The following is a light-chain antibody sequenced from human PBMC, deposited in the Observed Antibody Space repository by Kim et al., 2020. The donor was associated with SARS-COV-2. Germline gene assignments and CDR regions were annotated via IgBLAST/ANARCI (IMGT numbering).Light chain of an antibody. Sequence: SVSPGQTASITCSGDKLGDKYACWYQQKPGQSPGLVIDQDSKRPSGIPERFSGSNSGNTATLTISGTQAMDEADYYCQAWDSSTVVFGGGTQLTVL. J-gene: IGLJ2*01. CDR1: KLGDKY. CDR2: QDS. V-gene: IGLV3-1*01. CDR3: QAWDSSTVV.